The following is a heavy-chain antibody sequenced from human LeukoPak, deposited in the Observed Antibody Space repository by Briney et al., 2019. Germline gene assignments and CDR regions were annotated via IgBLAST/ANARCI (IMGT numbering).Heavy chain of an antibody. J-gene: IGHJ4*02. CDR3: ARDQDYGFDH. CDR2: IWYDENNK. V-gene: IGHV3-33*01. D-gene: IGHD4-17*01. CDR1: GFILSNYG. Sequence: GGSLRLSCAASGFILSNYGMHWVRQAPGKGLEWVAVIWYDENNKYYTDSVKGRFTISRDNAKNSLYLQMNSLRDEDTAVYYCARDQDYGFDHWGQGTLVTVSS.